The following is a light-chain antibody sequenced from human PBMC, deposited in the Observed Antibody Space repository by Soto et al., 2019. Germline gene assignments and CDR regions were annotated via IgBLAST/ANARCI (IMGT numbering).Light chain of an antibody. J-gene: IGLJ3*02. CDR3: CSYAGSSWV. V-gene: IGLV2-23*01. Sequence: QSALTQPASVSGSPGQSITISCTGTSSDVGNYNLVSWYQQHPGKAPKLMIYEGTKRPSGFSNRFSGSKSGNTASLTISGLRAEDEADYYCCSYAGSSWVFGGGTKLTVL. CDR1: SSDVGNYNL. CDR2: EGT.